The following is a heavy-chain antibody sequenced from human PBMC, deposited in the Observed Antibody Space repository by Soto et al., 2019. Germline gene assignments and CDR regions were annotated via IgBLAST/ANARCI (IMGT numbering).Heavy chain of an antibody. CDR2: TSGSGGST. V-gene: IGHV3-23*01. CDR1: GFTFTNYA. J-gene: IGHJ4*02. CDR3: AKGVSQPKEYYFDD. Sequence: EVQLLESGGGLVQPGGSLRLSCAASGFTFTNYAMGWIRQAPGKGLEWVSGTSGSGGSTYYADSVKGRFTISRDNSKSTLYLQMNSLSAEGTAGYYCAKGVSQPKEYYFDDWGKGSLVTLSS. D-gene: IGHD2-2*01.